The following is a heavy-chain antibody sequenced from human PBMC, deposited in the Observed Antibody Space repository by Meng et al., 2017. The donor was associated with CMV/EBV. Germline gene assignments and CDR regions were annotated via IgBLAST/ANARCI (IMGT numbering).Heavy chain of an antibody. Sequence: SETLSLTCAVYGGSFSGYYWSWIRQPPGKGLEWVGEINHSGSTNYNPSLKSRVTISVDTSKNQFSLKLSSVTAADTAVYYCARGGIAAAVDYWGQGTLVTVSS. CDR2: INHSGST. CDR1: GGSFSGYY. CDR3: ARGGIAAAVDY. D-gene: IGHD6-13*01. V-gene: IGHV4-34*01. J-gene: IGHJ4*02.